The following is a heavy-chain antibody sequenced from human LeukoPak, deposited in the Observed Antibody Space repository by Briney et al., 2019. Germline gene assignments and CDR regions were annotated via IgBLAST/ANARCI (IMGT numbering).Heavy chain of an antibody. D-gene: IGHD2-21*01. CDR1: GGSMSNYH. CDR2: IYSSGST. CDR3: ARRAIPGNYFDY. Sequence: SETLSLTCTVSGGSMSNYHWSWIRQPPGKGLQWIGYIYSSGSTTYNPALKSRLTISVDTSKNLLSLKLSSVTAADTAVYYCARRAIPGNYFDYWGQGTLVTVSS. V-gene: IGHV4-4*09. J-gene: IGHJ4*02.